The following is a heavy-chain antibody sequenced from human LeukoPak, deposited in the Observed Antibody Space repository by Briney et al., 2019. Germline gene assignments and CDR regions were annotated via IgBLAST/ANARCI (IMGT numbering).Heavy chain of an antibody. V-gene: IGHV4-30-2*01. CDR2: IYHSGST. CDR1: GGSISSGGYS. CDR3: ARGSRYSYGL. D-gene: IGHD5-18*01. J-gene: IGHJ4*02. Sequence: SQTLSLTCAVSGGSISSGGYSWSWIRQPPGKGLEWIGYIYHSGSTYYNPSLKSRVTISVDRSKDQFSLKLSSVTAAATAVYYCARGSRYSYGLWGQGTLVTVSS.